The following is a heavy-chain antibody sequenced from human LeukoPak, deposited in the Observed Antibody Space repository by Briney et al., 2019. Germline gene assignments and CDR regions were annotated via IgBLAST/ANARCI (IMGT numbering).Heavy chain of an antibody. V-gene: IGHV3-20*04. CDR3: ARNPITMVRGVIITYYYYYMDV. D-gene: IGHD3-10*01. CDR2: INWNGGST. J-gene: IGHJ6*03. CDR1: GFTFDDYG. Sequence: PGGSLRLSCAASGFTFDDYGMGWVRQAPGKGLEWVSGINWNGGSTGYADSVKGRFTISRDNAKNSLYLQMNSLRAEDTALYYCARNPITMVRGVIITYYYYYMDVWGKGTTVTVSS.